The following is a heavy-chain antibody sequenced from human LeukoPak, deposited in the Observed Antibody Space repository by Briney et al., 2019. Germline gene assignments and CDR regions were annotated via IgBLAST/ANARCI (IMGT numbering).Heavy chain of an antibody. CDR3: TRDGGVAVTPLDFDF. J-gene: IGHJ4*02. V-gene: IGHV4-34*01. D-gene: IGHD6-19*01. Sequence: KPSETLSLTCAVYGGSFSGYYWSWIRQPPGKGLEWIGEINHSGSTNYNPSLKSRVTLSVDTSKNQISLRLSSVTAADTAVYYCTRDGGVAVTPLDFDFWGQGTLVTVSS. CDR1: GGSFSGYY. CDR2: INHSGST.